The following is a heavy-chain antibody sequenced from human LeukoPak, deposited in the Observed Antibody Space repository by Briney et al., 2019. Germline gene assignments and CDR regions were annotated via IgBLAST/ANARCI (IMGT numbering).Heavy chain of an antibody. D-gene: IGHD2-8*01. J-gene: IGHJ2*01. CDR2: IWYDGSNK. CDR3: ARGILMVYATYWYFDL. Sequence: GGSLRLSCAASGFTFSSYGMHWVRQAPGKGLEWVAVIWYDGSNKYYADSVKGRFTISRDNSKNTLYLQMNSLRAEDTAVYYCARGILMVYATYWYFDLWGRGTLVTVSS. V-gene: IGHV3-30*19. CDR1: GFTFSSYG.